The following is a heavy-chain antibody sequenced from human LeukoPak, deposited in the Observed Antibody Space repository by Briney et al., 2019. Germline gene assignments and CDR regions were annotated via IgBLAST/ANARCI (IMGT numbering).Heavy chain of an antibody. J-gene: IGHJ4*02. CDR2: IRYDESNK. CDR3: TRTAWNFVGSGNYYAPDY. CDR1: GFVLSNHD. D-gene: IGHD3-10*01. Sequence: GGSLRLSCAASGFVLSNHDMHWVRQARGRGLERVTMIRYDESNKYYADFVKGRFTISRDISKNTLYLQMKSLRVDDTAIYYCTRTAWNFVGSGNYYAPDYWGRGTLVTVSS. V-gene: IGHV3-33*01.